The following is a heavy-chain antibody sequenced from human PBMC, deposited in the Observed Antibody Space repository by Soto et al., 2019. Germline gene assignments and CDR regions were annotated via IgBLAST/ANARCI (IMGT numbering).Heavy chain of an antibody. Sequence: PGESLKISCKGSGYIFTTSWIAWVRQMPGKGLEWMGIIHPADSDTTYSPSFQGQVTISADMSISTAYLRWRSLKASDTAIYYCARGISGRSAADYFDPWGQGTLVTVSS. CDR2: IHPADSDT. V-gene: IGHV5-51*01. D-gene: IGHD6-25*01. CDR3: ARGISGRSAADYFDP. CDR1: GYIFTTSW. J-gene: IGHJ5*02.